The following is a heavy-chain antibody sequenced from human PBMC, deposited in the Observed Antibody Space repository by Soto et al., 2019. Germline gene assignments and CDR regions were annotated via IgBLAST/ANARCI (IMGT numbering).Heavy chain of an antibody. CDR2: ISSSSSYI. CDR3: ARDLIDYDADAIDI. D-gene: IGHD4-17*01. CDR1: GFTFSSYS. J-gene: IGHJ3*02. V-gene: IGHV3-21*01. Sequence: GGSLRLSCAASGFTFSSYSMNWVRQAPGKGLEWVSSISSSSSYIYYADSVKGRFTISRDNAKTSLYPQMNSLRAEDTAVYYCARDLIDYDADAIDIWGQGTMLTVS.